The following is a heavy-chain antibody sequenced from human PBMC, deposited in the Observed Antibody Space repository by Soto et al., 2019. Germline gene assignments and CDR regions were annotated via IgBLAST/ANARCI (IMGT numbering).Heavy chain of an antibody. V-gene: IGHV3-7*03. J-gene: IGHJ4*02. Sequence: ESGGGLVQPGGSLRLSCAASGFTFSSYWMSWVRQAPGKGLEWVANIKQDGSEKYYVDSVKGRFTISRDNAKNSLYLQMNSLRAEDTAVYYCARGATLTIFGVVIAAYYFDYWGQGTLVTVSS. D-gene: IGHD3-3*01. CDR1: GFTFSSYW. CDR2: IKQDGSEK. CDR3: ARGATLTIFGVVIAAYYFDY.